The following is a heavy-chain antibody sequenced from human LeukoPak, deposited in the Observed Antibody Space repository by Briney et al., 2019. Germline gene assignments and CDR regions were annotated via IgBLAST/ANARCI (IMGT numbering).Heavy chain of an antibody. V-gene: IGHV4-4*07. CDR2: IYPSGST. CDR1: GGSNSGDY. CDR3: ARGYASGCYST. Sequence: SETLSLTCTMSGGSNSGDYWSWIRQPAGEGLEWIGRIYPSGSTYLNPSLKSRVSMSVDMSKSQIFLKVDSVTAADTAVYYCARGYASGCYSTWGQGILVTVSS. D-gene: IGHD3-10*01. J-gene: IGHJ5*02.